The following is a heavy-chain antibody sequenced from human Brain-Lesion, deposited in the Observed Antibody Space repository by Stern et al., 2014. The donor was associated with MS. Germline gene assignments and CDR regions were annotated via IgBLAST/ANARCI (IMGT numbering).Heavy chain of an antibody. D-gene: IGHD3-22*01. CDR1: GYTFTGYY. V-gene: IGHV1-2*04. J-gene: IGHJ4*02. CDR3: ATYYYDSTGYNDF. Sequence: QVQLGQSGAEVKKPGASVKVSCKASGYTFTGYYMHWVRQAPGQGLEWMGWINPKSRGTNYAQKFQGWVTMTRDTSINTAYMELSRLRSDDTAVYYCATYYYDSTGYNDFWGQGTLVTVSS. CDR2: INPKSRGT.